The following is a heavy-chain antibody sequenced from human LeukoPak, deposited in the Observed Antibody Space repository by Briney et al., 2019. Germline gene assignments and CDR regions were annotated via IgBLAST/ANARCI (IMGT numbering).Heavy chain of an antibody. J-gene: IGHJ6*02. CDR1: GFTFSSYA. V-gene: IGHV3-74*01. D-gene: IGHD4-17*01. Sequence: GGSLRLSCVVSGFTFSSYAMNWVRQAPGKGLVWVSRINGDGSSTSYADSVKGRFTISRDNAKNTLYLQMNSLRAEDTAVYYCARVRYDYYGMDVWGQGTTVTVSS. CDR2: INGDGSST. CDR3: ARVRYDYYGMDV.